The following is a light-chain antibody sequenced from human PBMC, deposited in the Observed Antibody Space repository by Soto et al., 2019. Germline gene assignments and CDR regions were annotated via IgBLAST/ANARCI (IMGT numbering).Light chain of an antibody. CDR1: QDISND. V-gene: IGKV1-33*01. J-gene: IGKJ4*01. CDR2: EAS. Sequence: DIQMTQSPSSLSASVGDRVTITCQASQDISNDLNWYQQKPGKAPKVLIYEASNLKTGVPSRFSGSGYETDFTFTISSLQPEDIATYFCQQYDNVPLTFGGGTKVQIK. CDR3: QQYDNVPLT.